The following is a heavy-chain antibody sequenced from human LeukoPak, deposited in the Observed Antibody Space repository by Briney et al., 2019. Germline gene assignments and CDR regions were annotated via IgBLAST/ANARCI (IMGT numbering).Heavy chain of an antibody. Sequence: GGSLRLSCAASGFTFSSYGMSWVRQGPGKGLEWVAYIQYDGSNEQYADSVKGRFSISRDSSKNILYLQMNSLRAEDTAVYYCAKDRCSNGIGCYYYYMDVWGKGTTVTISS. J-gene: IGHJ6*03. CDR3: AKDRCSNGIGCYYYYMDV. V-gene: IGHV3-30*02. CDR2: IQYDGSNE. CDR1: GFTFSSYG. D-gene: IGHD2-8*01.